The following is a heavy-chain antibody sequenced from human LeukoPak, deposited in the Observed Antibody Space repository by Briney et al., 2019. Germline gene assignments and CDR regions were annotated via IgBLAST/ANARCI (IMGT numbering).Heavy chain of an antibody. D-gene: IGHD3-10*01. Sequence: GASVKVSCKASGGTFSSYVISWVRQAPGQGLEWMGGIIPIFGTANYAQKFQGRVTITTDESTSTAYMELSSLRSEDTAVYYCARSSYYYGSGRFDYWGQGTLVTVSS. CDR1: GGTFSSYV. CDR3: ARSSYYYGSGRFDY. V-gene: IGHV1-69*05. CDR2: IIPIFGTA. J-gene: IGHJ4*02.